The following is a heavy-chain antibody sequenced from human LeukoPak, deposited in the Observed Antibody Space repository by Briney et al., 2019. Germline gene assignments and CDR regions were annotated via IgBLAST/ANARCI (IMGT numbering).Heavy chain of an antibody. CDR2: IYYSGST. J-gene: IGHJ4*02. D-gene: IGHD1-14*01. CDR1: GDSISSYY. Sequence: TSQTLSLTCTVSGDSISSYYWTWIRQPPGKGLEWIGYIYYSGSTNYNPSLKRRVTISVDTSKNQFSLKLSSVTAADTAVYYCARSELYYFDYWGQGTLVTVSS. CDR3: ARSELYYFDY. V-gene: IGHV4-59*01.